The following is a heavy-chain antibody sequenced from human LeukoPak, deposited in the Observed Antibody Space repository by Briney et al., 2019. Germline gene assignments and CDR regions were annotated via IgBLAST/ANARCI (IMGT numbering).Heavy chain of an antibody. CDR1: IDSINSDY. D-gene: IGHD3-16*01. V-gene: IGHV4-59*01. Sequence: SETLSLTCSVSIDSINSDYWSWIRQPPGKGLEWIGYFHNSGTSTYNPSLKSRVTISADTSKNQFSLKLNSLTTADTAVYYCTRGAGWLIDYWGQGILSPSPQ. J-gene: IGHJ4*02. CDR2: FHNSGTS. CDR3: TRGAGWLIDY.